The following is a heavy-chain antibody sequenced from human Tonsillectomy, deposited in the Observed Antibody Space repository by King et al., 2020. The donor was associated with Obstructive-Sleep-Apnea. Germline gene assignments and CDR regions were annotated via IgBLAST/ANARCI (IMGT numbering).Heavy chain of an antibody. J-gene: IGHJ6*02. CDR1: GFTFSTYA. V-gene: IGHV3-30*04. CDR3: ARPQWELAYSYGIHV. Sequence: VQLVESGGGVVQPGRSLRLSCAASGFTFSTYAMHWVRQAPGKGLEWVALISYDALNEYYADSVKGRFTISRDNSKNTLYLQMNSLRAEDTAVYHCARPQWELAYSYGIHVWGQGTTVTVSS. D-gene: IGHD1-26*01. CDR2: ISYDALNE.